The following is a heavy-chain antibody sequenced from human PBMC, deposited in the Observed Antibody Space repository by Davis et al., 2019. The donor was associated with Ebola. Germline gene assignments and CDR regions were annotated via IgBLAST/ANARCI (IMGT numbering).Heavy chain of an antibody. Sequence: AASVKVSCKASGYTFTSYYMRWVRQAPGQGLEWMGGIIPIFGTANYAQKFQGRVTITADKSTSTAYMELSSLRSEDTAVYYCAGCYQLLLPNNWFDPWGQGTLVTVSS. D-gene: IGHD2-2*01. J-gene: IGHJ5*02. CDR3: AGCYQLLLPNNWFDP. CDR1: GYTFTSYY. V-gene: IGHV1-69*06. CDR2: IIPIFGTA.